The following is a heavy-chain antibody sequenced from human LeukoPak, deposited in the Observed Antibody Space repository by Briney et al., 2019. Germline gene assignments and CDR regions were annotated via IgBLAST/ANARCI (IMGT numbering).Heavy chain of an antibody. V-gene: IGHV3-15*01. CDR2: LKSKTDGGTT. CDR1: GFTFSNAW. D-gene: IGHD3-10*01. J-gene: IGHJ4*02. Sequence: PGGSLRLSCTVSGFTFSNAWMSWVRQAPGKGLEWLGRLKSKTDGGTTDYAAPVKGRFTISRDDSKNTLYLQMNSLKTEDTAVYYCTTLLWFGGFSNPFDYWGQGTLVTVSS. CDR3: TTLLWFGGFSNPFDY.